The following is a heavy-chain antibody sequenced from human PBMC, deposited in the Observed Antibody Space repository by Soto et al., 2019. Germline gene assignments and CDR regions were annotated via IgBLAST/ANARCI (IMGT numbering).Heavy chain of an antibody. CDR3: ARGGEYDFWSGYSTHYYYYYMDV. J-gene: IGHJ6*03. V-gene: IGHV3-74*01. CDR1: GFTFSSYW. Sequence: GGSLRLSCAASGFTFSSYWMHWVRQAPGKGLVWVSRINSDGSSTSYADSVKGRFTISRDNAKNTLYLQMNSLRAEDTAVYYCARGGEYDFWSGYSTHYYYYYMDVWGKGTTVTVSS. D-gene: IGHD3-3*01. CDR2: INSDGSST.